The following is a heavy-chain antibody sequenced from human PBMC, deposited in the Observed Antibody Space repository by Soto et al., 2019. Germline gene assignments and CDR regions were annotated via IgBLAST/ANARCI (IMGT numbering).Heavy chain of an antibody. CDR2: IYWNDEK. V-gene: IGHV2-5*01. D-gene: IGHD6-19*01. CDR3: AQRAGWLDNFDY. J-gene: IGHJ4*02. Sequence: PTLVNPTQTLTLTCTFSGFSLTTSGVGVGWIRQPPGKTLVWFARIYWNDEKRYSPALKSRLTITKDTTRYQVVLTMPDMDRVDSATYCCAQRAGWLDNFDYWGQGTLVTVSS. CDR1: GFSLTTSGVG.